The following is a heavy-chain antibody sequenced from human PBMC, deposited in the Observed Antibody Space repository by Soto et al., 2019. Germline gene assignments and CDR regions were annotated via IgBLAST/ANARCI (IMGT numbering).Heavy chain of an antibody. CDR2: ISGSGGST. CDR3: AKDLQPRMVRGAIIAY. D-gene: IGHD3-10*01. CDR1: GFTFSSYA. V-gene: IGHV3-23*01. Sequence: PGGSLRLSCAASGFTFSSYAMSWVRQAPGKGLEWVSAISGSGGSTYYADSVKGRFTISRDNSKSTLYLQMNSLRAEDTAVYYCAKDLQPRMVRGAIIAYWGQGTLVTVSS. J-gene: IGHJ4*02.